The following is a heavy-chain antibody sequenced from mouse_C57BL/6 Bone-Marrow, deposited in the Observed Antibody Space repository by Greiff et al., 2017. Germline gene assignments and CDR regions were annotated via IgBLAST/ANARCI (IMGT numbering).Heavy chain of an antibody. CDR2: IHPNSGST. CDR3: AKAATIGTHYYDMDY. V-gene: IGHV1-64*01. CDR1: GYTFTSYW. D-gene: IGHD2-14*01. Sequence: QVQLQQPGAELVKPGASVKLSCKASGYTFTSYWMHWVKQRPGQGLEWIGMIHPNSGSTNYNEKFKSKATLTVDKSSSTAYMQLSSLTSEDSAVYYGAKAATIGTHYYDMDYWGQGTSVTVSS. J-gene: IGHJ4*01.